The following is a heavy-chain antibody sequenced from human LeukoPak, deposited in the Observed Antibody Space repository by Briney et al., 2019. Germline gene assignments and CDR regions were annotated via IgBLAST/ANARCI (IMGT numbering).Heavy chain of an antibody. CDR2: ISGSGGST. CDR1: GFTFSSYA. V-gene: IGHV3-23*01. CDR3: ARDANPLYCSGGSCQVDY. D-gene: IGHD2-15*01. J-gene: IGHJ4*02. Sequence: GGSLRLSCAASGFTFSSYAMSWVRQAPGKGLEWVSAISGSGGSTYYADSVKGRFTISRDNSKNTLYLQMNSLRAEDTAVYYCARDANPLYCSGGSCQVDYWGQGTLVTVSS.